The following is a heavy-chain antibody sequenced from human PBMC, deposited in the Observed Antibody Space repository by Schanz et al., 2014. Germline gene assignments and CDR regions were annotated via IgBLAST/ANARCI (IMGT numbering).Heavy chain of an antibody. CDR1: GFNVSKSY. Sequence: VQVVESGGGLVQPGGSLRLSCVASGFNVSKSYVSWVRQAPGKGLEWVSLIYKSGSAFYADSVKGRLTISRDNSKNTVYLEMNRLRTEDTALYYCARDSAGATFGVLDSWGQGTLVTVSS. CDR2: IYKSGSA. CDR3: ARDSAGATFGVLDS. V-gene: IGHV3-66*02. D-gene: IGHD1-1*01. J-gene: IGHJ4*02.